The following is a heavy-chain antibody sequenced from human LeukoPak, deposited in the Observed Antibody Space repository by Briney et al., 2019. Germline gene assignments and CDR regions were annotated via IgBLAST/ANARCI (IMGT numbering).Heavy chain of an antibody. D-gene: IGHD3-22*01. J-gene: IGHJ4*02. CDR3: ARDSLYDYDKYFDY. CDR2: INSDGSST. Sequence: GGSLRLSCAASGFTFSSYWLHWVRQAPGKGLVWVSRINSDGSSTSYADSVKGRFTISRDNAENTLYLQMNSLRAEDTAVYYCARDSLYDYDKYFDYWGQGTLVTVSS. CDR1: GFTFSSYW. V-gene: IGHV3-74*01.